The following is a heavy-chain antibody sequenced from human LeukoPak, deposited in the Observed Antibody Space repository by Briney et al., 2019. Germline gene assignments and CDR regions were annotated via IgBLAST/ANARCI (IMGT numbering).Heavy chain of an antibody. V-gene: IGHV1-69*06. Sequence: GASVKVSCKASGGTFSSYAISWVRQAPGQGLEWMGGIIPVFGTANYAQKFQGRVTITADKSTSTAYMELSSLRSEDTAVYYCASSSGYRSTAVRNYYYYYMDVWGKGTTVTVSS. D-gene: IGHD6-13*01. J-gene: IGHJ6*03. CDR2: IIPVFGTA. CDR3: ASSSGYRSTAVRNYYYYYMDV. CDR1: GGTFSSYA.